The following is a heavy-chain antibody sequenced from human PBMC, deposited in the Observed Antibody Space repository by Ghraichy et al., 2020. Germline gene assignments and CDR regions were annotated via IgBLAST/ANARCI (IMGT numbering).Heavy chain of an antibody. CDR1: GFSISSYS. CDR3: ARGSTVVRFFYYDDMDV. CDR2: ITSSSRTI. D-gene: IGHD4-23*01. J-gene: IGHJ6*02. V-gene: IGHV3-48*02. Sequence: GESLNISCVGSGFSISSYSLNWVRQSPGKGLEWVSYITSSSRTISYADSVKGRFTISRDNAQNSLYLQMNSLRDEDTAVYYCARGSTVVRFFYYDDMDVWGQGTTVTVSS.